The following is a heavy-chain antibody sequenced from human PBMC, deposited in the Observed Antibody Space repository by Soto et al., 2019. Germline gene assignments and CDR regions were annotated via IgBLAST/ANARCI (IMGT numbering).Heavy chain of an antibody. Sequence: ASVKVSCKAAGCTFINYYMHWVRQAPGQGLEWMGIINPSGGSTRYAQKFQGRVTMTRDTSTSTVYREPGSLRSEDTAVYYCARDEYSSSWYSWWFEPWGKGTLVTVSS. CDR3: ARDEYSSSWYSWWFEP. CDR2: INPSGGST. CDR1: GCTFINYY. J-gene: IGHJ5*02. V-gene: IGHV1-46*01. D-gene: IGHD6-13*01.